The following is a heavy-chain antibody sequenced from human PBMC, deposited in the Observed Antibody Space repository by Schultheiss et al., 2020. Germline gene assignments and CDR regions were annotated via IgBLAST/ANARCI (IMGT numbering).Heavy chain of an antibody. V-gene: IGHV3-7*01. Sequence: GGSLRLSCAASGFSFSSYWMSWVRQAPGKGLEWVANINKDGSERYYVDSVKGRFTISRDNGKNSLYLQMDSLRDEDTALYYCASEFCSRTTSIDYWGKGTLVTVCS. CDR3: ASEFCSRTTSIDY. CDR1: GFSFSSYW. J-gene: IGHJ4*02. CDR2: INKDGSER. D-gene: IGHD2-2*01.